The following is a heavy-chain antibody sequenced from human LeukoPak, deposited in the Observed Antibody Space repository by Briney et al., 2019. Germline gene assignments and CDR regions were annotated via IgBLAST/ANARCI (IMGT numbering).Heavy chain of an antibody. Sequence: ASVKVSCKASGYTFTGYYMNWVRQAPGQGLEWMGWINSDSGFTKYAQKFQGRVTMTRDTSITTVYMDLTRLTSDDTAVYYCARNFDMKGFDPWGQVTLVTVSS. CDR3: ARNFDMKGFDP. V-gene: IGHV1-2*02. D-gene: IGHD3-9*01. CDR2: INSDSGFT. CDR1: GYTFTGYY. J-gene: IGHJ5*02.